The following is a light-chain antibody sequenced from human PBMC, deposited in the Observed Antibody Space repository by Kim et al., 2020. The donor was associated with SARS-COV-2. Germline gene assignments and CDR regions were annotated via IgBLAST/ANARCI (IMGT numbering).Light chain of an antibody. Sequence: GQSVTSPCTGTSNDIGGYNSVSWFQQHPGKAPKLVIYDVRQRPSGVPDRFSGSKSGNTASLTISGLQAEDEADYYCCSYAGSYTLVFGGGTQLTVL. CDR3: CSYAGSYTLV. J-gene: IGLJ3*02. V-gene: IGLV2-11*01. CDR2: DVR. CDR1: SNDIGGYNS.